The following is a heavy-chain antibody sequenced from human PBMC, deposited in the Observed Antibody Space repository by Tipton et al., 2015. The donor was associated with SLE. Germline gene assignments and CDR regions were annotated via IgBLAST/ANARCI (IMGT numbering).Heavy chain of an antibody. D-gene: IGHD1-26*01. CDR2: ITSDGSTT. V-gene: IGHV3-74*01. J-gene: IGHJ6*02. Sequence: WIRQPPGKGLVWVSRITSDGSTTAYADFVRGRFTISRDNAKKTVYLQMNSLRAEDTALYYCARDLKQALPDYYGMDVWGQGTTVTVSS. CDR3: ARDLKQALPDYYGMDV.